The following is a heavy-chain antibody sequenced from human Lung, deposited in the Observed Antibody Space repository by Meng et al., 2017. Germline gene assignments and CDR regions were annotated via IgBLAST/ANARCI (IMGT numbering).Heavy chain of an antibody. V-gene: IGHV4-34*01. CDR3: ARGPTTMAHDFDY. CDR2: INHSGST. Sequence: QLHTGGARRLTRPSTRSLPVVFSGGSFSYYYWSWIRQPPGKGLEWIGEINHSGSTNYNPSLESRATISVDTSQNNLSLKLSSVTAADSAVYYCARGPTTMAHDFDYWGQGTLVTVSS. D-gene: IGHD4-11*01. CDR1: GGSFSYYY. J-gene: IGHJ4*02.